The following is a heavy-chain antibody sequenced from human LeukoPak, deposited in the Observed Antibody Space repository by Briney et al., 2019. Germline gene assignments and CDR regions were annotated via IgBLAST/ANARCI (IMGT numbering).Heavy chain of an antibody. J-gene: IGHJ6*02. CDR2: MNPNSGNT. CDR1: GYTFTSYD. CDR3: ARLGVWGSYREYYYYGMDV. D-gene: IGHD3-16*02. V-gene: IGHV1-8*01. Sequence: GASVKVSCKASGYTFTSYDINWVRQATGQGLEWMGWMNPNSGNTGYAQKFHGRVTMTRNTSISTAYMELSSLRSEDTAVYYCARLGVWGSYREYYYYGMDVWGQGTTVTVSS.